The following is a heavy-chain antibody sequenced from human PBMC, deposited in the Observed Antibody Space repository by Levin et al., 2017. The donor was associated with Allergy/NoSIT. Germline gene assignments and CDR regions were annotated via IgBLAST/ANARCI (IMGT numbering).Heavy chain of an antibody. CDR2: ITWNSDNV. CDR3: SKGTWGSPFDY. J-gene: IGHJ4*02. CDR1: GFTFGDYT. V-gene: IGHV3-9*01. D-gene: IGHD7-27*01. Sequence: LSLTCAASGFTFGDYTMHWVRQAPGKGLEWISAITWNSDNVDYADSVKGRFTISRDNAKNSLYLQMNSLRAEDTAFYYCSKGTWGSPFDYWGQGTLVTVSS.